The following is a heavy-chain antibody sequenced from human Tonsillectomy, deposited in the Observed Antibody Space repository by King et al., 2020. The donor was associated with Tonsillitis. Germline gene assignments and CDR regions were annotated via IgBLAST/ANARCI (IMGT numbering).Heavy chain of an antibody. Sequence: EVQLVESGGGLVQPGGSLRLSCAASGFTFSNYAMSWVRQAPGKGLEWVSGINGSGGSKYYADSVKGRFTISRVNSKNTLYLQMNSLRGEDTAVYYCAIEMGMEAGGCGFDYCGQGALVTVSS. CDR3: AIEMGMEAGGCGFDY. D-gene: IGHD6-13*01. V-gene: IGHV3-23*04. CDR1: GFTFSNYA. CDR2: INGSGGSK. J-gene: IGHJ4*02.